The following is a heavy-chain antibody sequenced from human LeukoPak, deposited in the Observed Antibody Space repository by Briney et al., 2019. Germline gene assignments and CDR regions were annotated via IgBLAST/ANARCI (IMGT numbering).Heavy chain of an antibody. J-gene: IGHJ6*04. CDR1: GGSFTDYY. Sequence: SETLSLTCAAYGGSFTDYYLNWVRQPPGKGLEWVWEINHSGTTNYNPSLKSRFTISVDTSKNQFSLKLSAVTAADTAVYHCARGLRLPSRSTPAVPHVWGKGTTVTVSA. V-gene: IGHV4-34*01. CDR2: INHSGTT. CDR3: ARGLRLPSRSTPAVPHV. D-gene: IGHD2/OR15-2a*01.